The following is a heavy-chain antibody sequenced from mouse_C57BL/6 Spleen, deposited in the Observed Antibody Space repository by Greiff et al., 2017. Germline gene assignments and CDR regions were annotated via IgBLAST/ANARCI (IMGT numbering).Heavy chain of an antibody. J-gene: IGHJ1*03. CDR3: AREGIYYDYGGDWYFDV. Sequence: QVQLQQSGAELVKPGASVKMSCKASGYTFTSSWLTWVKQRPGQGLEWSGDIYPGSGSTNYNEKFKSKATLTVDTSSSTAYMQLSSLTSEDAAVYYCAREGIYYDYGGDWYFDVWGTGTTVTVSS. V-gene: IGHV1-55*01. D-gene: IGHD2-4*01. CDR2: IYPGSGST. CDR1: GYTFTSSW.